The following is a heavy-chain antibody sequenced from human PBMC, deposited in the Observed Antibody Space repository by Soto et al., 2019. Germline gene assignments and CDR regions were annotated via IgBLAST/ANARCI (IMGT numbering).Heavy chain of an antibody. J-gene: IGHJ5*02. CDR1: GASIRGSKW. V-gene: IGHV4-4*02. CDR3: ARDKANVGGYNQFDP. D-gene: IGHD3-16*01. Sequence: SETQSLTCAVSGASIRGSKWWSWVRQPPGKGLEWIGDIYHSGTTNYNPSLKSRVTMSVDKSKNQFSLNLTSVTAADTAVYYCARDKANVGGYNQFDPWGPGTLVTVSS. CDR2: IYHSGTT.